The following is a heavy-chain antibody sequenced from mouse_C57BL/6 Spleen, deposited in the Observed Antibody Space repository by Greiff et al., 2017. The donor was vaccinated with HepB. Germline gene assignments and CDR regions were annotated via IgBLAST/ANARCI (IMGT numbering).Heavy chain of an antibody. CDR3: ARGVYDYDAWFAY. CDR1: GYAFSSSW. D-gene: IGHD2-4*01. J-gene: IGHJ3*01. CDR2: IYPGDGDT. Sequence: VQLQQSGPELVKPGASVKISCKASGYAFSSSWMNWVKQRPGKGLEWIGRIYPGDGDTNYNGKFKGKATLTADKSSSTAYMQLSSLTSEDSAVYFCARGVYDYDAWFAYWGQGTLVTVSA. V-gene: IGHV1-82*01.